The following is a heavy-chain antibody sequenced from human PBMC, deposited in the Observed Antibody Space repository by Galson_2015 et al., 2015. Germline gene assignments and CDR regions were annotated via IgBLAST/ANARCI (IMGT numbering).Heavy chain of an antibody. D-gene: IGHD2-2*01. V-gene: IGHV5-10-1*01. CDR2: IDPNDSYT. J-gene: IGHJ3*01. Sequence: QSGAEVKKPGESLTISCQGSGYNFATYWITWVRQVPGKGLEWMGRIDPNDSYTNYSPSFQGHVTISTDKSISTAYLQWSSLKASDSAMYYCARVHVVVPGTKGAFDLWGQGTMITVSA. CDR1: GYNFATYW. CDR3: ARVHVVVPGTKGAFDL.